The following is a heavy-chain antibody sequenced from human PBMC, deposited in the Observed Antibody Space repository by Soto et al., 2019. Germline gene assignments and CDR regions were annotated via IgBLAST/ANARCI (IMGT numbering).Heavy chain of an antibody. CDR3: ARHSKKTGDFDYYYGMDV. CDR2: IYYRGNT. V-gene: IGHV4-59*08. D-gene: IGHD7-27*01. Sequence: SETLSLTCSVLGGSMSPYYWSWIRQSPGKGLEWIANIYYRGNTNYNPSLESRVTISIDTFKNQFSLKLNSLTAADTAAYYCARHSKKTGDFDYYYGMDVWGQGTTVTVS. CDR1: GGSMSPYY. J-gene: IGHJ6*02.